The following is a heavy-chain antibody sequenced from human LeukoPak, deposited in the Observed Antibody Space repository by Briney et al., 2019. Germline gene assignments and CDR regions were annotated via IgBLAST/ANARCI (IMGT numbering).Heavy chain of an antibody. Sequence: GASVKVSCRASGYTFTGYYMHWVRQAPGQGLEWMGWINPNSGGTNYAQKFQGRVTMTRDTSISTAYMELSRLRSDDTAVYYCARASVHKAAAGTGVGYWGQGTLVTVSS. CDR3: ARASVHKAAAGTGVGY. V-gene: IGHV1-2*02. CDR2: INPNSGGT. D-gene: IGHD6-13*01. CDR1: GYTFTGYY. J-gene: IGHJ4*02.